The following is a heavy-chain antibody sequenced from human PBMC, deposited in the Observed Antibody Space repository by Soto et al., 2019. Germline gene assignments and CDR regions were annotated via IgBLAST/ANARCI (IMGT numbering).Heavy chain of an antibody. Sequence: PGGSLRLSCAASGFTFSSYAMSWVRQAPWKGLEWVSAISGSGGSTYYADSVKGRFTISRDNSKNTLYLQMNSLRAEDTAVYYCAKGFSLYDSSGYSSRGDYYYYGMDVWGQGTTVTVSS. V-gene: IGHV3-23*01. J-gene: IGHJ6*02. D-gene: IGHD3-22*01. CDR2: ISGSGGST. CDR1: GFTFSSYA. CDR3: AKGFSLYDSSGYSSRGDYYYYGMDV.